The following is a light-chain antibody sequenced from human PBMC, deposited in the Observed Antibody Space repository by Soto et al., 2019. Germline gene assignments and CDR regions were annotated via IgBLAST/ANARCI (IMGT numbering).Light chain of an antibody. CDR1: SSDVGGYNY. CDR3: SSYSSSGTLYV. Sequence: QSALTQPASVSGSPGQSITISCTGTSSDVGGYNYVSWYQHHPGKAPKLMIYDVNNRPSGISNRFFGSKSGNTASLTISGLQTEHEADYYCSSYSSSGTLYVFGTGTKLTVL. V-gene: IGLV2-14*01. J-gene: IGLJ1*01. CDR2: DVN.